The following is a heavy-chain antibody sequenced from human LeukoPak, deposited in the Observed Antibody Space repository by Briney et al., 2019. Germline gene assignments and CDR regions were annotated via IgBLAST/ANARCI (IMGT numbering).Heavy chain of an antibody. CDR2: ISSRGDST. D-gene: IGHD6-19*01. CDR3: VEGPRPDITVAHTVEN. CDR1: GFIFSNYA. J-gene: IGHJ4*02. Sequence: PGGSLILSCAASGFIFSNYAMSWVRQVPGRGLEWVSTISSRGDSTYVADSVKGRFTTSRDNSKNSLYLQMNTVRAEDTAVYYCVEGPRPDITVAHTVENWGQGTLVTVSS. V-gene: IGHV3-23*01.